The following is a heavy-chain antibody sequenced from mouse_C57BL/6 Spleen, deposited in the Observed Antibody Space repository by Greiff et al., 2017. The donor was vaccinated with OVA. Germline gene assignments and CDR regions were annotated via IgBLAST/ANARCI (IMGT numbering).Heavy chain of an antibody. D-gene: IGHD4-1*01. V-gene: IGHV1-66*01. CDR1: GYSFTSYY. J-gene: IGHJ2*01. Sequence: SGPELVKPGASVKISCKASGYSFTSYYIHWVKQRPGQGLEWIGWIYPGSGNTKYNEKFKGKATLTADTSSSTAYMQLSSLTSEDSAVYYCAREGDPNWAFDYWGQGTTLTVSS. CDR2: IYPGSGNT. CDR3: AREGDPNWAFDY.